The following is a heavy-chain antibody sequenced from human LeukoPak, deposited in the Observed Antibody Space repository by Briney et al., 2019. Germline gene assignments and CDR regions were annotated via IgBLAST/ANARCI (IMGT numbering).Heavy chain of an antibody. Sequence: PSETLSLTCTVSGFSITTYYWSWIRQSPGNGLEWIGLIHSSGSTTYNPSLKSRVTISVDTSKNQFSLHLSSVTAADTAVYYCARDIREVGESHYFDYWGQGTLVTVTS. CDR3: ARDIREVGESHYFDY. D-gene: IGHD1-26*01. J-gene: IGHJ4*02. CDR1: GFSITTYY. CDR2: IHSSGST. V-gene: IGHV4-59*01.